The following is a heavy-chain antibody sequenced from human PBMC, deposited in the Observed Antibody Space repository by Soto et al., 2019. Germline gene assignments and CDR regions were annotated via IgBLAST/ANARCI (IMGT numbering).Heavy chain of an antibody. D-gene: IGHD6-19*01. V-gene: IGHV3-30-3*01. CDR3: ASRSSGWYALPYYYYGMDV. CDR1: GFTFSSYA. CDR2: ISYDGSNK. J-gene: IGHJ6*02. Sequence: QVQLVESGGGVVQPGRSLRLSCAASGFTFSSYAMHWVRQAPGKGLEWVAVISYDGSNKYYADSVKGRFTISRDNSKNTLYLQMNCLRAEDTAVYYCASRSSGWYALPYYYYGMDVWGQGTTVTVSS.